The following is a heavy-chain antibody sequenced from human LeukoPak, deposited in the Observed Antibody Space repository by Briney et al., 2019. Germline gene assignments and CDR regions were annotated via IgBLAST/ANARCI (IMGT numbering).Heavy chain of an antibody. CDR1: GFTFSGYE. D-gene: IGHD3-9*01. CDR2: ISSSAGTI. V-gene: IGHV3-48*03. Sequence: GGSQRLSCAASGFTFSGYEMNWVRQASGKGLEWVSYISSSAGTIYYADSVKGRFTISRDNAKNSLYLQMNSLRAEDTAASYCARGALSGIFSSPFDYWGQGTLVTVSS. J-gene: IGHJ4*02. CDR3: ARGALSGIFSSPFDY.